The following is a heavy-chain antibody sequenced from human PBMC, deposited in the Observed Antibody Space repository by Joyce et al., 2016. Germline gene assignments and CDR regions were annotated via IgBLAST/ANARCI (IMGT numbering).Heavy chain of an antibody. V-gene: IGHV3-7*03. D-gene: IGHD2-2*01. CDR1: GFTFSDYW. CDR2: IKQDGSEQ. CDR3: TKNTRSPDY. Sequence: EVQLVESGGGLVQPGGSLRLSCAASGFTFSDYWMTWVRQAPGKGLECVATIKQDGSEQFYVDSVKGRFTISRDNAKNSLFLQMSSLSPEDTAIYYCTKNTRSPDYWGQGTLVTVSS. J-gene: IGHJ4*02.